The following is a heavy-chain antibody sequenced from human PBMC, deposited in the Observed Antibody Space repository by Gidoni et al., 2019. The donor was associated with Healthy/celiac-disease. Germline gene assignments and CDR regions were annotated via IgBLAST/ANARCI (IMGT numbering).Heavy chain of an antibody. V-gene: IGHV4-59*08. CDR2: IYYSGST. CDR3: ARHKGIAAAATDY. D-gene: IGHD6-13*01. Sequence: SYYWSWIRQPPGKGLEWIGYIYYSGSTNYNPSLKRLVTISVDTSKNQFSLKLSSVTAADTAVYYCARHKGIAAAATDYWGQGTLVTVSS. J-gene: IGHJ4*02. CDR1: SYY.